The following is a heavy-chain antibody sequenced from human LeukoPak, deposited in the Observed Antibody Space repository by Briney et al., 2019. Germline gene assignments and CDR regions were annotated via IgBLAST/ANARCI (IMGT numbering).Heavy chain of an antibody. CDR3: ARGVGATRRTFDY. Sequence: PSETLSLTCTVSGGSISSGGYYWSWIRQHPGKGLEWIGEINHSGSTNYNPSLKSRVTISVDTSKNQFSLKLSSVTAADTAVYYCARGVGATRRTFDYWGQGTLVTVSS. D-gene: IGHD1-26*01. CDR2: INHSGST. V-gene: IGHV4-39*07. J-gene: IGHJ4*02. CDR1: GGSISSGGYY.